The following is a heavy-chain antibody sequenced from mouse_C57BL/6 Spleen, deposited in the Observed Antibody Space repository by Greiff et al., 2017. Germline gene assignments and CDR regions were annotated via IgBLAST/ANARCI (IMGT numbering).Heavy chain of an antibody. V-gene: IGHV1-19*01. J-gene: IGHJ2*01. CDR3: ARTLKGFDY. CDR2: INPYNGGT. CDR1: GYTFTDYY. Sequence: EVQLQQSGPVLVKPGASVKMSCKASGYTFTDYYMNWVKQSHGKSLEWIGVINPYNGGTSYNQKFKGKATLTVDKSSSTAYMELNSLTSEDSAVYYCARTLKGFDYWGQGTTLTVSS.